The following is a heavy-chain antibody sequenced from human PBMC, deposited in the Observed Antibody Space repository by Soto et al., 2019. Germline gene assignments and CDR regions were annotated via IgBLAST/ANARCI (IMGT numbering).Heavy chain of an antibody. J-gene: IGHJ4*02. Sequence: EVSLVETGGGLIHPGGSLRLSCAASGFTVSGMFMNWVRQAPGKGLEWVSVIYPAGPTYYADSVKCRFTISRDNSKNTLFLQLNNLRAEDTAVYYCARDADSSGLHYWGQGILVTVSS. V-gene: IGHV3-53*02. CDR1: GFTVSGMF. CDR3: ARDADSSGLHY. D-gene: IGHD6-19*01. CDR2: IYPAGPT.